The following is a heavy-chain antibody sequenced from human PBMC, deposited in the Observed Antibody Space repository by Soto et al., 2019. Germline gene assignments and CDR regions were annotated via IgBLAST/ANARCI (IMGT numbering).Heavy chain of an antibody. V-gene: IGHV4-38-2*02. CDR2: IYHGGTT. CDR3: AKAHVMVVARSHFAY. CDR1: GYSISSGSY. Sequence: SETLALTCTVSGYSISSGSYWGWIRQPPGKGPEWIASIYHGGTTFYNPSLKSRVTVSVDKSNNQFSLKLRSVTAADTAVYYCAKAHVMVVARSHFAYWGHGTLVTLSS. J-gene: IGHJ4*01. D-gene: IGHD6-19*01.